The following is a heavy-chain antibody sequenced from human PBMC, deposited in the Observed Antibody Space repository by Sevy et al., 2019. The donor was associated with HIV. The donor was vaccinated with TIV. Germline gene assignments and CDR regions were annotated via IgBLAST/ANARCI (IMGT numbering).Heavy chain of an antibody. J-gene: IGHJ4*02. CDR2: MNPNSGET. CDR1: GYTFTNYE. Sequence: ASVKVSSKASGYTFTNYEINWVRQATGQGLEWMGRMNPNSGETGYAPQFHGRVTMTRKTSLKIAYMELSSLTSDDTAVYYCARDEQRPYYYGSGNMGHWGQGTLVTVSS. CDR3: ARDEQRPYYYGSGNMGH. V-gene: IGHV1-8*01. D-gene: IGHD3-10*01.